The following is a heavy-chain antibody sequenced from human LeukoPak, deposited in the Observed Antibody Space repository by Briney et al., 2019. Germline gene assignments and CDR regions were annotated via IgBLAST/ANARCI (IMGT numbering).Heavy chain of an antibody. V-gene: IGHV3-23*01. CDR3: ANLLGYCSGGSCYSSVY. CDR2: ISGSGGST. CDR1: GFTFSSYA. J-gene: IGHJ4*02. Sequence: TGGSLRLSCAASGFTFSSYAMSWVRQAPGEGLELVSGISGSGGSTYYAGTVKGRFTISRDNSKNTLYLQMNSLRAEDTAVYYCANLLGYCSGGSCYSSVYWGQGTLVTVSS. D-gene: IGHD2-15*01.